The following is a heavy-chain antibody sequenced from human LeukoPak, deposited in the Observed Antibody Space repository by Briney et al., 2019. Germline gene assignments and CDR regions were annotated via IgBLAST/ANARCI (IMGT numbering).Heavy chain of an antibody. J-gene: IGHJ6*03. CDR3: VGIEYTSSYFYYMDV. Sequence: SETLSLTCTVSGGSISSYYWSWIRQPPGKGLEWIGSIYYSGSPYYNPSLKSRVTISVDTSKNQFSLKLSSVTAADTAVYYCVGIEYTSSYFYYMDVWGKGTTVTVSS. CDR2: IYYSGSP. CDR1: GGSISSYY. D-gene: IGHD6-6*01. V-gene: IGHV4-39*07.